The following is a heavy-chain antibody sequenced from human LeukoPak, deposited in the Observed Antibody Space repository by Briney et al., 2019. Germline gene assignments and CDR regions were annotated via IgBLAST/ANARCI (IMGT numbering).Heavy chain of an antibody. CDR3: AREPRGGAFGELPFDY. V-gene: IGHV1-69*05. CDR1: GGTFSSYA. D-gene: IGHD3-10*01. Sequence: ASVKVSCKASGGTFSSYAISWVRQAPGQGLEWMGGIIPYFGTANYAQKFQGRVTITTDQSTSTAYMELSSLRSEDKAVYYCAREPRGGAFGELPFDYWGQGTLVTVSS. CDR2: IIPYFGTA. J-gene: IGHJ4*02.